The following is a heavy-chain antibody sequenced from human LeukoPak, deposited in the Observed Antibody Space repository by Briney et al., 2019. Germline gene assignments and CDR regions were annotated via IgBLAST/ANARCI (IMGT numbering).Heavy chain of an antibody. J-gene: IGHJ6*02. CDR3: ARVSVGNFYVMDV. CDR1: GFTFSSYS. Sequence: GGSLRLSCAASGFTFSSYSMNWVRQAPGKGLEWVSSISSSSSYIYYADSVKGRFTISREDGKNSLSLQMNNVRAEDTAVYYCARVSVGNFYVMDVWGQGTTVTVFS. CDR2: ISSSSSYI. D-gene: IGHD3-10*01. V-gene: IGHV3-21*01.